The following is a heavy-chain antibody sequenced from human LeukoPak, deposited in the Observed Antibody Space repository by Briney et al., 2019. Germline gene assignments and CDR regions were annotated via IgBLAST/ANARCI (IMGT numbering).Heavy chain of an antibody. V-gene: IGHV3-48*03. CDR1: GFTFSSYA. CDR3: ARVSSYDSSGYHFDY. J-gene: IGHJ4*02. Sequence: GGSLRLSCAASGFTFSSYAMSWVRQAPGKGLEWVSYISSSGSTIYYADSVKGRFTISRDNAKNSLYLQMNSLRAEDTAVYYCARVSSYDSSGYHFDYWGQGTLVTVSS. D-gene: IGHD3-22*01. CDR2: ISSSGSTI.